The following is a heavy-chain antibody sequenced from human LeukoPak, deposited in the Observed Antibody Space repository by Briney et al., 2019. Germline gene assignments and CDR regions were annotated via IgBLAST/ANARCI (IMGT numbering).Heavy chain of an antibody. CDR2: IIPIFGTA. CDR1: GGTFSSYA. CDR3: ASFNLTGDSSGYYTEYFQH. J-gene: IGHJ1*01. D-gene: IGHD3-22*01. V-gene: IGHV1-69*01. Sequence: ASVKVSCKASGGTFSSYAISWVRQAPGQGLEWMGGIIPIFGTANYAQKFQGRVTITADESTSTAYMELSSLRSEDTAVHYCASFNLTGDSSGYYTEYFQHWGQGTLVTVSS.